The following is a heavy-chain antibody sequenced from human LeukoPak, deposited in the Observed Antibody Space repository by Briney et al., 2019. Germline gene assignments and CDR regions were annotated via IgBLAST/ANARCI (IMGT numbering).Heavy chain of an antibody. V-gene: IGHV1-2*02. J-gene: IGHJ5*02. CDR3: ARSSEGNHDFWSGYSSWFDP. CDR2: INPNSAGT. CDR1: GFTFTGFY. D-gene: IGHD3-3*01. Sequence: VASVKVSCKASGFTFTGFYIHWVRQAPGQGLEWMGWINPNSAGTNSAQKFQGRVTMTRDTSISTAYMELSRLRSDDTAIYYCARSSEGNHDFWSGYSSWFDPWGQGTLVTVSS.